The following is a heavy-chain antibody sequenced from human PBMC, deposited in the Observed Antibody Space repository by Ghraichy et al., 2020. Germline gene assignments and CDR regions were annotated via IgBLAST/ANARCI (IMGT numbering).Heavy chain of an antibody. CDR3: GRQKPAQGLDP. D-gene: IGHD6-19*01. J-gene: IGHJ5*02. V-gene: IGHV4-39*01. CDR2: FYYSGTP. CDR1: GGSISSSSYY. Sequence: SQTLSLTCTVSGGSISSSSYYWDWIRQPPGKGLEWIGTFYYSGTPYYNPSLKSRVTISVDTSKNQFSLNLRSVTAADTAVYYCGRQKPAQGLDPWGQGTLVTVSS.